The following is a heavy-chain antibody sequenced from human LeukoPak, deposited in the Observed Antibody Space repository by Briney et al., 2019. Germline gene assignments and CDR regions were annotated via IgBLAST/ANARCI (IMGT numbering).Heavy chain of an antibody. CDR2: IRYDGSNK. CDR3: AKDYYDSSGGHRFDY. Sequence: GGSLRLSCAASGFTFSSYGMHWVRQAPGKGLEWVSLIRYDGSNKYYADSVKGRFTISRDTSRNTLYLQMNSLRAEDTAVYYCAKDYYDSSGGHRFDYWGQGTLVIVSS. J-gene: IGHJ4*02. CDR1: GFTFSSYG. V-gene: IGHV3-30*02. D-gene: IGHD3-22*01.